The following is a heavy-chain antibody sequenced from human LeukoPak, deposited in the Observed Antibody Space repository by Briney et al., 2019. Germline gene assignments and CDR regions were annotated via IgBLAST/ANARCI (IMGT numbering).Heavy chain of an antibody. J-gene: IGHJ4*02. D-gene: IGHD3-22*01. CDR1: GVSFNGYA. V-gene: IGHV3-23*01. Sequence: SGGSLRLSCAPSGVSFNGYAMTCGRQAPGKGLEWVSIISGGGGSTFYADSVKGRYTISRDNSKSTLYLQMNSLRAEDTAIYYCAEENSSGYYYFDYWGQGTLVTVSS. CDR3: AEENSSGYYYFDY. CDR2: ISGGGGST.